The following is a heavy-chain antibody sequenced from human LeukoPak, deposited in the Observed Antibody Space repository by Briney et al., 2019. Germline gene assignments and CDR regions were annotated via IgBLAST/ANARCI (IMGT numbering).Heavy chain of an antibody. V-gene: IGHV3-33*06. J-gene: IGHJ4*02. Sequence: GGSLRLSCAASGFAFNNYGMHWVRQAPGKGLEWVGVMWSEDNSQHYADSVKGRFTISKDNSKNTLYLQMNSLRAEDTALYYCAKFRGGTTTLYHFDYWGQGTLVAVSS. CDR1: GFAFNNYG. CDR2: MWSEDNSQ. D-gene: IGHD1-1*01. CDR3: AKFRGGTTTLYHFDY.